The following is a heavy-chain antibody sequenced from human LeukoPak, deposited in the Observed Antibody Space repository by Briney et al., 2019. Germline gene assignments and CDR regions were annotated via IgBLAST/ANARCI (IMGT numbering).Heavy chain of an antibody. J-gene: IGHJ6*04. CDR1: GYTFTRYY. CDR3: AGEAQREDYYGMDV. Sequence: VSVKVSCTASGYTFTRYYMHWVRQAPGQGLEWMGIINPSGGSTTYAQKFQGRVTMTRDTSTSTVYMELSSLRSEDTAVYYCAGEAQREDYYGMDVWGKGTTVTVSS. D-gene: IGHD1-26*01. CDR2: INPSGGST. V-gene: IGHV1-46*01.